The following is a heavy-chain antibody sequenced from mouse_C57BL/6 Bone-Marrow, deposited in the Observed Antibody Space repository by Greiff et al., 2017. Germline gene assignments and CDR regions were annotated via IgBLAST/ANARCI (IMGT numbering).Heavy chain of an antibody. CDR2: IDPANGNT. J-gene: IGHJ4*01. CDR1: GFNIKNTY. V-gene: IGHV14-3*01. CDR3: ARYPITTVVAPDAMDY. D-gene: IGHD1-1*01. Sequence: EVKLQESVAELVRPGASVKLSCTASGFNIKNTYMHWVKQRPEQGLEWIGRIDPANGNTKYAPKFQGKATITADTSSNTAYLQLSSLTSEDTAIYYCARYPITTVVAPDAMDYWGQGTSVTVSS.